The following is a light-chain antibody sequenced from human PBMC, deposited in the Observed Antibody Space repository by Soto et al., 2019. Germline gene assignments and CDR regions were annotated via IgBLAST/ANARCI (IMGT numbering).Light chain of an antibody. Sequence: EIVMTQSPATLSVSPGERATLSCRASQSVSSNLAWYHHKPGQAPRLLIYGASTRATGIPARFSGSGSGTEFTLTISSLQSEDFGVYYCHQYNNWPPGGTFGQGTKVDIK. V-gene: IGKV3D-15*01. CDR3: HQYNNWPPGGT. CDR2: GAS. J-gene: IGKJ1*01. CDR1: QSVSSN.